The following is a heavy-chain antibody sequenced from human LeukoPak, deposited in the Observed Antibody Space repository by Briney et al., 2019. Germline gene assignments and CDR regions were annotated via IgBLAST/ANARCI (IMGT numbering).Heavy chain of an antibody. CDR1: GFTFSSYG. CDR3: VTLPSRMYGYFDF. D-gene: IGHD2-2*03. J-gene: IGHJ4*02. V-gene: IGHV3-30*03. CDR2: ISYDGSNK. Sequence: GGSLRLSCAASGFTFSSYGMHWVRQAPGKGLEWVAVISYDGSNKYYADSVKGRFTISRDNSKNTLYLQMNSLRAEDTAVYYCVTLPSRMYGYFDFWGQGTLVTVSS.